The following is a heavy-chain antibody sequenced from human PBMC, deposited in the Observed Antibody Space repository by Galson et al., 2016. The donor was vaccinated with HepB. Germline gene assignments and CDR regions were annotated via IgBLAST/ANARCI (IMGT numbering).Heavy chain of an antibody. J-gene: IGHJ4*02. CDR3: AKGDDFWSGYYGGL. V-gene: IGHV3-23*01. CDR1: GLTFRSYA. CDR2: ISGSGGST. D-gene: IGHD3-3*01. Sequence: SLRLSCAASGLTFRSYAMTWVRQAPGKGLEWVSTISGSGGSTYHADSVKGRFTISRDNSKNTVYLRMNSLRAEDTAVYYCAKGDDFWSGYYGGLWGQGTLVTVSS.